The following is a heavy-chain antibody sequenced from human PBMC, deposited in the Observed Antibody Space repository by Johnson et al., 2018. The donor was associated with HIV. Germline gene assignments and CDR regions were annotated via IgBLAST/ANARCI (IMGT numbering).Heavy chain of an antibody. V-gene: IGHV3-23*04. CDR1: GLTVSSNY. CDR3: AKRLGYDSRGDQFDI. CDR2: ISGGGGST. Sequence: VQLVESGGGVVQPGGSLRLACAASGLTVSSNYMSWVRQAPGKGLEWVSGISGGGGSTYYADSVKGRFTISRDNSKNTLYVQMNSLRADDTAVYYCAKRLGYDSRGDQFDIWGQGTMVTVSS. J-gene: IGHJ3*02. D-gene: IGHD3-22*01.